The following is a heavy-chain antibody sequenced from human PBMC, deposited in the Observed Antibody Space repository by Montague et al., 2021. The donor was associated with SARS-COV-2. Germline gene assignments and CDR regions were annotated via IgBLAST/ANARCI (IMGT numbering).Heavy chain of an antibody. CDR2: IYYSGST. J-gene: IGHJ5*02. CDR3: ARLVWFGELSSENWFDP. V-gene: IGHV4-39*01. CDR1: GGSISSSSND. Sequence: SETLSLTCTVSGGSISSSSNDWGWIRQPPGKGLEWIGCIYYSGSTYYXASLKSRVTISVDTSKNQFSLKLNSVTAADTAVYYCARLVWFGELSSENWFDPWGQGTLVTVSS. D-gene: IGHD3-10*01.